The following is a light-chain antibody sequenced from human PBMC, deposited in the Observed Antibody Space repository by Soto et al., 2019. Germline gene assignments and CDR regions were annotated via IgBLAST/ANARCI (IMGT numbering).Light chain of an antibody. CDR2: GAS. J-gene: IGKJ2*01. CDR3: QQYNKWPPYT. V-gene: IGKV3-15*01. CDR1: QSVSSN. Sequence: EIVMTQSPATLSVSPGERATLSCRASQSVSSNLAWYQQKPGQAPRLLIYGASTRATGIPVRFSGSGSETEFTLTISSLQSEDFAVYYCQQYNKWPPYTFGQGTKLEIK.